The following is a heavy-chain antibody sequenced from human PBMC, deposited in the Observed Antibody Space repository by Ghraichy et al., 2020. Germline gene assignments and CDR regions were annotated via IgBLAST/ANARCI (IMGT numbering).Heavy chain of an antibody. CDR1: GFALSNAW. D-gene: IGHD1-14*01. Sequence: GGSLRLSCAASGFALSNAWMSWVRQAPGKGLEWVGRIKSETYGGTIEYAAPVQHRFTISRDDSKNTLYLQMNSLKTEDTAVYYFTTNLAYWGRGTLVTVSS. CDR3: TTNLAY. J-gene: IGHJ4*02. V-gene: IGHV3-15*01. CDR2: IKSETYGGTI.